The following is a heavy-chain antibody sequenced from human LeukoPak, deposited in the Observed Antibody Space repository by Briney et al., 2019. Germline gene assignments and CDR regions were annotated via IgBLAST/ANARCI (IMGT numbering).Heavy chain of an antibody. CDR2: IYYSGST. Sequence: SETLSLTCTVSGGSISSSSYYWGWIRQPPGKGLEWIGSIYYSGSTYYNPSLKSRVTISVDTSKNQFSLKLSSVTAADTAVYYCARDSVVVVPAATRGYYYYGMDVWGQGTTVTVSS. V-gene: IGHV4-39*07. CDR1: GGSISSSSYY. CDR3: ARDSVVVVPAATRGYYYYGMDV. D-gene: IGHD2-2*01. J-gene: IGHJ6*02.